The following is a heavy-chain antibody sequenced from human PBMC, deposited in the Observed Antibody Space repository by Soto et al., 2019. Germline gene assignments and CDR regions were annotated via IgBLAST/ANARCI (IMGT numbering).Heavy chain of an antibody. CDR1: GFTFSSYG. V-gene: IGHV3-30*18. CDR2: ISYDGSNK. J-gene: IGHJ6*02. CDR3: AKDRLRGGFLTTATTNGMDV. D-gene: IGHD1-26*01. Sequence: LRLSCAASGFTFSSYGMHWVRQAPGKGLEWVALISYDGSNKYYVDSVKGRFTISRDNSKNTLFLQMNSLRAGDTAVYYCAKDRLRGGFLTTATTNGMDVWGQGTTVTVS.